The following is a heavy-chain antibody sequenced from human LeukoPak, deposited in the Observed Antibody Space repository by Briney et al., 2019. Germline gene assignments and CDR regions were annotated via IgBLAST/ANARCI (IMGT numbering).Heavy chain of an antibody. CDR3: TTSGTPFEY. CDR1: GFTFNKAW. Sequence: GGSLRLSCAASGFTFNKAWMSWVRLAPGKGLEWVGRIKNKGDGGTTDYAAPVKGRFSVSRDDSKSTLYLQMNSLKTEDTAVYYCTTSGTPFEYWGQGTLVTVSS. V-gene: IGHV3-15*01. CDR2: IKNKGDGGTT. D-gene: IGHD3-10*01. J-gene: IGHJ4*02.